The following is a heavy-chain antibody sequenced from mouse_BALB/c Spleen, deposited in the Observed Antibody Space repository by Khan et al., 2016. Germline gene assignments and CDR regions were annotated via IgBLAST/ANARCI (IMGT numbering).Heavy chain of an antibody. CDR1: GYSITSDYA. V-gene: IGHV3-2*02. Sequence: EVQLQESGPGLVKPSQSLSLTCTVTGYSITSDYAWNWIRQFPGNKLEWMGYISYSGSTNYNPSLKSRVSITRDTSKNQVFLQLNSVTTEDIATYYGARSFGYRGFAYWGQGTLVTVSA. CDR2: ISYSGST. D-gene: IGHD2-2*01. CDR3: ARSFGYRGFAY. J-gene: IGHJ3*01.